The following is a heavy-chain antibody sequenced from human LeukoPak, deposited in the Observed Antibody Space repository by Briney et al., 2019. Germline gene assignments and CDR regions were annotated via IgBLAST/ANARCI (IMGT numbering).Heavy chain of an antibody. J-gene: IGHJ4*02. V-gene: IGHV3-23*01. CDR1: GVTFSSYA. CDR3: AKEYCSGGSCCFDY. Sequence: GGSLRLSCAASGVTFSSYAMSWVRQAPGKGLEWVSAISGSGGSTYYADAVKGRLTISRDNSKNTLYLQMNSLRAEDTAVYYCAKEYCSGGSCCFDYWGQGTLVTVSS. CDR2: ISGSGGST. D-gene: IGHD2-15*01.